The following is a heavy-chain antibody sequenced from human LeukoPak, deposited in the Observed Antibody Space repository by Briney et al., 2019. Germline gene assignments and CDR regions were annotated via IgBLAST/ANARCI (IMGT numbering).Heavy chain of an antibody. J-gene: IGHJ5*02. CDR1: GGTFNKYA. CDR3: ALGSRGVMTDWFDP. CDR2: IIPMFGTA. Sequence: SVKVSCKVSGGTFNKYAISWVRQAPGQGLEWMGGIIPMFGTANYAQKYQGRVTITADESTSTAHIELSSLRSEDTAMYYCALGSRGVMTDWFDPWGQGTLVTVSS. V-gene: IGHV1-69*01. D-gene: IGHD3-10*01.